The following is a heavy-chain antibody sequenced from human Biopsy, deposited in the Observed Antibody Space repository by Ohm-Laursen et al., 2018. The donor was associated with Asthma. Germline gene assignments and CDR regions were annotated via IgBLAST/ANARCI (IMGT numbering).Heavy chain of an antibody. CDR1: GFTFSSYA. Sequence: GSLRLSCAASGFTFSSYAMSWVRQAPGKGLEWVSAISGSGGSTYYADSVKGRFTIPRDNSKSTLYLQMNSLRAEDTAVYYCAKDRDYDILTGPPGFDFWGQGTLVTVSS. D-gene: IGHD3-9*01. V-gene: IGHV3-23*01. CDR2: ISGSGGST. J-gene: IGHJ4*02. CDR3: AKDRDYDILTGPPGFDF.